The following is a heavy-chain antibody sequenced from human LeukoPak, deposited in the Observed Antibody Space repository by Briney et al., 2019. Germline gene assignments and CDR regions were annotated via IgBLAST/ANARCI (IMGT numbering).Heavy chain of an antibody. CDR1: GFTFSSYS. V-gene: IGHV3-21*01. CDR2: ISSSSSYI. CDR3: ARDRVVVAATLSRFLDY. Sequence: PGGSLRLSCAASGFTFSSYSMNWVRQAPGKGLEWVSSISSSSSYIYYADSVKGRFTISRDNSKNTLYLQMNSLRAEDTAVYYCARDRVVVAATLSRFLDYWGQGTLVTVSS. D-gene: IGHD2-15*01. J-gene: IGHJ4*02.